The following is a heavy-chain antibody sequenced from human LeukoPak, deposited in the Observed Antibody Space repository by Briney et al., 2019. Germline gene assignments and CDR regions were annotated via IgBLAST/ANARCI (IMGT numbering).Heavy chain of an antibody. V-gene: IGHV3-20*04. Sequence: GGSLRLSCAASGFKFDDYGMSWVRQAPGKGLEWVCDINWNGAWTGYADSVKGRFTISRDNAKNSLYLQMNSLRAEDTALYYCAGYFSHSSRGFDLWGQGTLVTVSA. CDR2: INWNGAWT. CDR3: AGYFSHSSRGFDL. J-gene: IGHJ5*02. D-gene: IGHD2-21*01. CDR1: GFKFDDYG.